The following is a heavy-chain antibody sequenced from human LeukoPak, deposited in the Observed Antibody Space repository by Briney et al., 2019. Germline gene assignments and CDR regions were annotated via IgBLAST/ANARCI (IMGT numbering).Heavy chain of an antibody. CDR3: ARDLSYYDSSGYYPRDAFDI. J-gene: IGHJ3*02. Sequence: PGGSLRLSCAASGFTFSSYAMSWVRQAPGKGLEWVSGISGSGGSTYYADSVKGRFTISRDNAKNTLYLQMNSLRAEDTAVYYCARDLSYYDSSGYYPRDAFDIWGQGTMVTVSS. V-gene: IGHV3-23*01. CDR1: GFTFSSYA. CDR2: ISGSGGST. D-gene: IGHD3-22*01.